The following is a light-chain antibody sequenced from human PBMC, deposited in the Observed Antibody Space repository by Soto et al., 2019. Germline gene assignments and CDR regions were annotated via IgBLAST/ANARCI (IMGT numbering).Light chain of an antibody. CDR2: TNN. CDR1: TSNIGSHT. CDR3: ATWDDSLKGV. Sequence: QSVLTQPPSASGTPGQRVTISCSGSTSNIGSHTVNWYQHVPGKAPKLLITTNNQRPSGVPDRFSGFKSGSSASLVISGLQSEDEADYYCATWDDSLKGVFGTATKLTVL. J-gene: IGLJ1*01. V-gene: IGLV1-44*01.